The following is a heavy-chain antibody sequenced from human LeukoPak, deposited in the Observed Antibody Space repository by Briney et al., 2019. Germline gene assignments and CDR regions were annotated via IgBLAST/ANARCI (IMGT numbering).Heavy chain of an antibody. J-gene: IGHJ4*02. V-gene: IGHV4-30-4*01. CDR2: XXYXXXT. Sequence: SQTLSLTCTVSGGSISSGDYYWSWIRQPPGXXXXXXXXXXYXXXTYYNPSLKSRVTISVDTSKNQFSLKLSSVTAADTAVYYCARESLEYYYDSSGYSSSFDYWGQGTLVTVSS. CDR1: GGSISSGDYY. D-gene: IGHD3-22*01. CDR3: ARESLEYYYDSSGYSSSFDY.